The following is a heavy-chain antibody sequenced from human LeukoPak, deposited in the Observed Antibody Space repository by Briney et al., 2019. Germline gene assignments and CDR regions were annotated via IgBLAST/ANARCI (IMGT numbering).Heavy chain of an antibody. D-gene: IGHD6-19*01. CDR3: VRDLGISGWYAPPLGYFDS. Sequence: SSETLSLTCTVSGGSISSYYWSWIRQPPGKGLEGVGYIYYSGSTNYNPSLKSRVTISVDTSKNQFSLKLSSVTAADTAVYYCVRDLGISGWYAPPLGYFDSWGQGTLVTVSS. V-gene: IGHV4-59*01. J-gene: IGHJ4*02. CDR2: IYYSGST. CDR1: GGSISSYY.